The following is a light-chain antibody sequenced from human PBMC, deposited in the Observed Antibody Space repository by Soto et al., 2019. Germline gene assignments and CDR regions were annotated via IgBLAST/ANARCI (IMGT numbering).Light chain of an antibody. V-gene: IGKV3-15*01. CDR1: QSVRSN. J-gene: IGKJ1*01. CDR2: GAS. Sequence: ETVMTQSPATLPVSPGERATLSCRASQSVRSNLAWYQQKPGQAPRLLIYGASTRATGVPARFSGSGSGTEFTPTINSLQSEDFALYYCQEYDNWPLWTFGQGTMVDIK. CDR3: QEYDNWPLWT.